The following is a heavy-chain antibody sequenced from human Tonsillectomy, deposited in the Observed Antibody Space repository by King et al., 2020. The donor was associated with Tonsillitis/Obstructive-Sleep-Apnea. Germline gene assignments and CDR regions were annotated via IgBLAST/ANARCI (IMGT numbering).Heavy chain of an antibody. CDR2: IYYSGST. CDR1: GGSISSSSYY. CDR3: ARWEYSSSFFDY. Sequence: LPLQESGPGLVKPSETLSLTCTVSGGSISSSSYYWGWIRQPPGKGLEWIGSIYYSGSTYYNPSLKSRVTISVDTSKNQFSLKLSSVTAADTAVYYCARWEYSSSFFDYWGQGTLVTVSS. J-gene: IGHJ4*02. D-gene: IGHD6-6*01. V-gene: IGHV4-39*01.